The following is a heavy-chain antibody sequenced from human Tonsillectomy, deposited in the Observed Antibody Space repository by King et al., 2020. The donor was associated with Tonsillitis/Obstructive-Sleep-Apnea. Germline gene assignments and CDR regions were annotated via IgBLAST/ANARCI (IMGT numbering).Heavy chain of an antibody. CDR3: ARGRAPTRAGLYYYYYYMDV. V-gene: IGHV4-59*01. CDR1: GGSISSYY. J-gene: IGHJ6*03. CDR2: IYYSGST. Sequence: QLQESGPGLVKPSETLSLTCTVSGGSISSYYWSWIRQPPGKGLEWIGYIYYSGSTNYNPSLKSRVTISVDTSKNQFSLKLSSVTAADTAVYYCARGRAPTRAGLYYYYYYMDVWGKGTTVTVSS. D-gene: IGHD5-12*01.